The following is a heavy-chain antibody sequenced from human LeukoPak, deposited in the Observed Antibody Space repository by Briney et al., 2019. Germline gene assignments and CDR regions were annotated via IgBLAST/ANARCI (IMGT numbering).Heavy chain of an antibody. Sequence: GGSLRLSCAASGFTFSSYAMSWVRQAPGEGLEWVSTITFSGGTTYYADSVKGRFTISRDNSKNTLYLQMNSLRAEDTAVYYCAKDYLVPGYWGQGTLVTVSS. D-gene: IGHD6-13*01. CDR1: GFTFSSYA. CDR2: ITFSGGTT. CDR3: AKDYLVPGY. V-gene: IGHV3-23*01. J-gene: IGHJ4*02.